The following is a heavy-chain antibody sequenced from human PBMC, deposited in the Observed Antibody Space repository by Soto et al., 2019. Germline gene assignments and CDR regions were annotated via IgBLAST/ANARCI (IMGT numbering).Heavy chain of an antibody. D-gene: IGHD2-2*02. Sequence: GSSVKVSCKASGYTLTSYGISWVRQAPGQGLEWMGWISAYNGNTNSAQKLQGRVTMTTDTSTSTAYMDLRSLRSDDTAVYYCARDHCSSTSCYTAVDYWAQGTLVTVSS. CDR2: ISAYNGNT. V-gene: IGHV1-18*04. CDR3: ARDHCSSTSCYTAVDY. J-gene: IGHJ4*02. CDR1: GYTLTSYG.